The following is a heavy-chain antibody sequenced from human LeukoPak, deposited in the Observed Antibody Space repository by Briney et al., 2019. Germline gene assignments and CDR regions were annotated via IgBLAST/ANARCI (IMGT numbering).Heavy chain of an antibody. CDR3: AKPARTDYADY. J-gene: IGHJ4*02. V-gene: IGHV3-23*01. CDR2: ISGSGGST. CDR1: GFTFSNYA. Sequence: GGSLRLSCAASGFTFSNYAMNWVRQAPGKGLEWVSGISGSGGSTYYVDSVKGRFTISRDNSKNTLYLQMNSLKAEDTAVYYCAKPARTDYADYWGRGTLVTVSS. D-gene: IGHD1-14*01.